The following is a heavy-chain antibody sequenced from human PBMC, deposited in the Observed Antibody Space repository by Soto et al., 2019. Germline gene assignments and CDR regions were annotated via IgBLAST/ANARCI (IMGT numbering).Heavy chain of an antibody. Sequence: QVQLQESGPGLVKPSETLSLTCTVSGGSIRSYSWIWIRQPPGKGLELIGYIYYSGRTNSNPSLKRRGTISVSTSKNLFSLQPSSVTAADMAVYYCARRYSSSLDVWGQGTTVTVSS. CDR2: IYYSGRT. D-gene: IGHD6-13*01. CDR1: GGSIRSYS. V-gene: IGHV4-59*08. CDR3: ARRYSSSLDV. J-gene: IGHJ6*02.